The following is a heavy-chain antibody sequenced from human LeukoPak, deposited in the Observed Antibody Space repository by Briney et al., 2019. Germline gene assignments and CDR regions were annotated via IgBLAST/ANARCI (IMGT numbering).Heavy chain of an antibody. V-gene: IGHV4-61*01. D-gene: IGHD3-10*01. CDR1: GGSVSSGSYY. CDR3: ARDQDDGSGSSFDY. J-gene: IGHJ4*02. CDR2: IYYSGST. Sequence: SETLSLTCTVSGGSVSSGSYYWSWIRQPPGKGLEWIGYIYYSGSTNYNPSLKSRVTIPVDTSKNQFSLKLSSVTAADTAVYYCARDQDDGSGSSFDYWGQGTLVTVSS.